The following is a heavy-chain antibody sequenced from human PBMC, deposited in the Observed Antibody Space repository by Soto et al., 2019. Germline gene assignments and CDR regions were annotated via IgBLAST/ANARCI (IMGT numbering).Heavy chain of an antibody. CDR2: IRWDGSST. Sequence: EVHLVESGGVVVQPGGSLRLCCAASGFTFHGYTMHWVRQRPGKGLEWVSLIRWDGSSTYYGDSVKGRFTISRDNNKDSLFLQMSSLTTEDTALYYCVKDMAYGGDSGPFDSWGQGTLVTVSS. CDR3: VKDMAYGGDSGPFDS. CDR1: GFTFHGYT. V-gene: IGHV3-43*01. D-gene: IGHD2-21*02. J-gene: IGHJ4*02.